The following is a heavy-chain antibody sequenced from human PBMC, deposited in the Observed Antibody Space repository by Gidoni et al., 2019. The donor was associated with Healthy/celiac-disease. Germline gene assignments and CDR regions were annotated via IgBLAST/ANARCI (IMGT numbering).Heavy chain of an antibody. Sequence: QVQLQESGPGLVKPSETLSPTCTVSGGSISSYYWSWSRRPPGKGLEWIGYIYYSGGTNYNPSLKRRVTISVDTSKNQFSLKLSSVTAADTAVYYCAREVRGGKYFDYWGQGTLVTVSS. J-gene: IGHJ4*02. D-gene: IGHD3-10*01. V-gene: IGHV4-59*01. CDR3: AREVRGGKYFDY. CDR1: GGSISSYY. CDR2: IYYSGGT.